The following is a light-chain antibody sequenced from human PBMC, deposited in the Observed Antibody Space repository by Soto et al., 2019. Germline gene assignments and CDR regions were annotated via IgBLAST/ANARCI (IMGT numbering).Light chain of an antibody. CDR2: KAS. Sequence: DIQMTQSPSTLSGSVGDRVTITCRASQTISSWLAWYQQKPGKAPKLLIYKASTLKSGVPSRFSGSGSGTEFTLTISSLQPDDFATYYCQQFAKSSTFGQGTTVEIK. CDR3: QQFAKSST. CDR1: QTISSW. V-gene: IGKV1-5*03. J-gene: IGKJ1*01.